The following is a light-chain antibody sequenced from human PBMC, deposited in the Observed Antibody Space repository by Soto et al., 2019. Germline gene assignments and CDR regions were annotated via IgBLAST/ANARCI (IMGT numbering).Light chain of an antibody. V-gene: IGKV3-15*01. Sequence: DIVMTQSPATLSVSPGERATLSCRASQSVGSNLAWYQQNPGQAPRLLIYGASTRATGVPARFSGSGSGTEFTLIISSLQSEDFAVYYCQQYYIWPPWTFDQGTKVEIK. CDR2: GAS. J-gene: IGKJ1*01. CDR3: QQYYIWPPWT. CDR1: QSVGSN.